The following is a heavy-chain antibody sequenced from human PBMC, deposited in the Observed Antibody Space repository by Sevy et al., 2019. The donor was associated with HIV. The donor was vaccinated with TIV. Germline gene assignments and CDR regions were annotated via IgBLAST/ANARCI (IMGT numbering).Heavy chain of an antibody. CDR3: ARHEGHYYDSSGYYPGWFDP. Sequence: GESLKISCKGSGYSFTSYWIGWVRQMPGKGLEWMGIIYPGDSDTRYSPSFQGQVTIPADKSISTAYLKCSSLKASDTAMYYCARHEGHYYDSSGYYPGWFDPWGQGTLVTVSS. CDR2: IYPGDSDT. CDR1: GYSFTSYW. J-gene: IGHJ5*02. D-gene: IGHD3-22*01. V-gene: IGHV5-51*01.